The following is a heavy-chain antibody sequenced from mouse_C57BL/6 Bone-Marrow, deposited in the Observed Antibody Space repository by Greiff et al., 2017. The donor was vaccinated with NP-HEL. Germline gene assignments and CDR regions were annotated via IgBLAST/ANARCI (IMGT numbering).Heavy chain of an antibody. CDR3: ARHERVEDAMDY. J-gene: IGHJ4*01. D-gene: IGHD1-1*01. Sequence: EVKLMESGGGLVQPGGSLKLSCAASGFTFSDYYMYWVRQTPEKRLEWVAYISNGGGSTYYPDTVKGRFTISRDNAKNTLYLQMSRLKSEDTAMYYCARHERVEDAMDYWGQGTSVTVSS. CDR1: GFTFSDYY. CDR2: ISNGGGST. V-gene: IGHV5-12*01.